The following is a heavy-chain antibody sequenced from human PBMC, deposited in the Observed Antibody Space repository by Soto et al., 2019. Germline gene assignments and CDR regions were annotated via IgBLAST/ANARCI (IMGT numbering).Heavy chain of an antibody. V-gene: IGHV4-34*01. CDR3: ARGVRVAGYYYYGRDV. CDR2: INHSGST. D-gene: IGHD6-19*01. CDR1: VGSFSGYY. J-gene: IGHJ6*02. Sequence: SETMSLTCSVYVGSFSGYYWSWIRQPPGKGLEWIGEINHSGSTNYNPSLKSRVTISVDTSKNQFSLKLSSVTAADTAVYYCARGVRVAGYYYYGRDVWGQGNTATFS.